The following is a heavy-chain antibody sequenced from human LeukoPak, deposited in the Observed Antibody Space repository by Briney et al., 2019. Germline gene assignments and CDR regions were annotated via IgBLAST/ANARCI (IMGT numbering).Heavy chain of an antibody. CDR3: ARAQNYYDSSGYYDY. CDR2: INPNSGGT. CDR1: GYTFTGYY. Sequence: ASVKVSCKASGYTFTGYYMHWVRQAPGQGLEWMGWINPNSGGTNYAQKFQGRVTMTRDTSISTAYMELSRLRSDDTAVYYCARAQNYYDSSGYYDYWGQGTLVTVSS. V-gene: IGHV1-2*02. D-gene: IGHD3-22*01. J-gene: IGHJ4*02.